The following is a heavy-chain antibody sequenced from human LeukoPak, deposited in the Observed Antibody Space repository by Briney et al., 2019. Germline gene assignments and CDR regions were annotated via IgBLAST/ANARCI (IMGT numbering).Heavy chain of an antibody. J-gene: IGHJ4*02. CDR2: IYYSGST. V-gene: IGHV4-59*01. CDR3: ARAGAGGGDFDY. Sequence: SETLSLTCTVSGGSISSYYWSWIRQPPGKGLEWIGYIYYSGSTNYNPSLKSRVTISVDTSKNQFSLKLSSVTAADTAVYYCARAGAGGGDFDYWGQGTLVTVSS. D-gene: IGHD2-21*01. CDR1: GGSISSYY.